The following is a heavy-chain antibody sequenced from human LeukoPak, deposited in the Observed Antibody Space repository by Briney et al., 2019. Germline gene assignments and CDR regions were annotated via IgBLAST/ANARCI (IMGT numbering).Heavy chain of an antibody. CDR1: GYTLTELS. J-gene: IGHJ4*02. CDR3: ATVLSDGSGWYYFDY. V-gene: IGHV1-24*01. CDR2: FDPEDGET. Sequence: ASVKVSCKVSGYTLTELSMHWVRQAPGQGLEWMGGFDPEDGETIYAQKFQGRVTMTEDTSTDTAYMELSSLRSEDTAVYYCATVLSDGSGWYYFDYWGQGTLVTVSS. D-gene: IGHD6-19*01.